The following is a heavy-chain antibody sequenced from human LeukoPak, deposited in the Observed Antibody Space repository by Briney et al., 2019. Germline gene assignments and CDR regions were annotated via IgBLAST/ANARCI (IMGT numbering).Heavy chain of an antibody. V-gene: IGHV4-61*01. D-gene: IGHD3-22*01. CDR2: IYYSGST. Sequence: SETLSLTCTVSGGSVSSGNYYWSWIRQPPGRGLEWIGYIYYSGSTNYNPSLKSRVTISVDTSKNQFSLKLSSVTAADTAVYYCARDPSGYFNYWGQGTLATVSS. CDR3: ARDPSGYFNY. J-gene: IGHJ4*02. CDR1: GGSVSSGNYY.